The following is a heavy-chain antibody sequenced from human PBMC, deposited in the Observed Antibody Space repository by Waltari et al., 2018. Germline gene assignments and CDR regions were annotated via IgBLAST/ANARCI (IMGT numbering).Heavy chain of an antibody. CDR1: RCSFIRYY. V-gene: IGHV4-4*09. CDR3: ARGAHCSGGSCSGYNWFDP. Sequence: QVQLRKSGPALVKPSEPLSLTCTVPRCSFIRYYWSWLPQPPRHGLEWNGSIHSDGTTNYNPSRKSRATISVDRSKNQFSRKLSSVTAADTAVYYCARGAHCSGGSCSGYNWFDPWGQGTLLTVSS. D-gene: IGHD2-15*01. CDR2: IHSDGTT. J-gene: IGHJ5*02.